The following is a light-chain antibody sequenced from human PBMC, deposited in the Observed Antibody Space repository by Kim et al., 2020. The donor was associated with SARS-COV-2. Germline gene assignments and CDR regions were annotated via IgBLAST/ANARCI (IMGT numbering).Light chain of an antibody. CDR3: AAWDDSLSGPV. V-gene: IGLV1-47*01. Sequence: VLTQPPSASGTPGQRVTISCSGSSSNIGSNYVYWYQQLPGTAPKLLIYRNNQRPSGVPDRFSGSKSGTSASLAISGLRSEDEADYYCAAWDDSLSGPVFGGGTQLTVL. CDR1: SSNIGSNY. CDR2: RNN. J-gene: IGLJ2*01.